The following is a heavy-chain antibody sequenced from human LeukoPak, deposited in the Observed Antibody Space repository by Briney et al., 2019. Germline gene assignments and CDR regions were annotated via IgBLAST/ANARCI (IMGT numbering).Heavy chain of an antibody. CDR2: ISAYNGNI. Sequence: ASVKVSCEASGYTFTSYGISWVRQAPGQGLEWMGWISAYNGNINYVQKLQGRVTMTTDTSTSTAYMELRSLRSDDTAVYYCARDVWFGERNFDYWGQGTLVTVSS. CDR3: ARDVWFGERNFDY. J-gene: IGHJ4*02. D-gene: IGHD3-10*01. CDR1: GYTFTSYG. V-gene: IGHV1-18*01.